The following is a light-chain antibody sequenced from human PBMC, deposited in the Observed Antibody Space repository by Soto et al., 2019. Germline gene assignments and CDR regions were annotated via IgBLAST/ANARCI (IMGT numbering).Light chain of an antibody. J-gene: IGLJ1*01. CDR3: GADHGSGSNDV. CDR1: SGYSNYK. V-gene: IGLV9-49*01. Sequence: QPVLTQPPSASASLGASVTLTCTLSSGYSNYKVDWYQQRPGKGPRFVMRVGTGGIVGSKGDGIPDRFSVLGSGLNRYLTIKNIQEEYESDYHCGADHGSGSNDVFGTGTKVTVL. CDR2: VGTGGIVG.